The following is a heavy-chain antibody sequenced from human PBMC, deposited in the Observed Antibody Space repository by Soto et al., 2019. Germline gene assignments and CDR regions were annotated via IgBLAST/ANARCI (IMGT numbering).Heavy chain of an antibody. V-gene: IGHV3-74*01. CDR2: INSDGSST. J-gene: IGHJ3*02. D-gene: IGHD3-16*02. Sequence: EVQLVESGGGLVQPGGSLRLSCAASGFTFSSYWMHWVRQAQGKELVWVSRINSDGSSTSYADSVKGRFTISRDNAKNTLYLQMNSLRAEDTAVYYCARESYDYIWGSYRKAGWNPFDIWGQGTMVTVSS. CDR1: GFTFSSYW. CDR3: ARESYDYIWGSYRKAGWNPFDI.